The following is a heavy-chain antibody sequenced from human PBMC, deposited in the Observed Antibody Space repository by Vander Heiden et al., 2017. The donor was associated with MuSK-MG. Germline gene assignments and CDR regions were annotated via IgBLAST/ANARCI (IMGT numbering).Heavy chain of an antibody. CDR1: GFTFSSYA. D-gene: IGHD5-18*01. J-gene: IGHJ4*02. CDR3: ATAKSDQDTAMGPIDY. Sequence: EVQLLESGGGLVQPGGSLRLSCAASGFTFSSYAMSWVRQAPGKGLEWVSAISGSGGSTYYADSVKGRFTISRDNSKNTLYLQMNSLRAEDTAVYYCATAKSDQDTAMGPIDYWGQGTLVTVSS. V-gene: IGHV3-23*01. CDR2: ISGSGGST.